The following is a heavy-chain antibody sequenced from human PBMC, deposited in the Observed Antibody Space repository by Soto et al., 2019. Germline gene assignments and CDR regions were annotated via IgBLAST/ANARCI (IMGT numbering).Heavy chain of an antibody. D-gene: IGHD2-15*01. J-gene: IGHJ4*02. CDR2: ISSSSSSI. CDR3: ARETPDPKTKYFDY. Sequence: GGSLRLSCAASGFTFSSYSMNWVRQAPGKGLEWLSYISSSSSSIYHADSVKGRLTISRDNSKNSLYLQMNSLRAEDTSVYYCARETPDPKTKYFDYWGQGTLVTVSS. CDR1: GFTFSSYS. V-gene: IGHV3-48*01.